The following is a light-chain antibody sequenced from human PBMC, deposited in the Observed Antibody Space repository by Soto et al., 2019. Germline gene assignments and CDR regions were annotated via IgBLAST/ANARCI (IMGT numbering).Light chain of an antibody. J-gene: IGLJ1*01. CDR1: SSDVGGYNL. CDR2: QVS. V-gene: IGLV2-14*01. Sequence: QSALTQPASVSGSPGQSITISCTGTSSDVGGYNLVSWYQQHPGKAPKLMIYQVSNRPSGVSYRFSGSKSGNTASLTISGLQAEDEADYYCSSYTSSSTSHVFGTGTKLTVL. CDR3: SSYTSSSTSHV.